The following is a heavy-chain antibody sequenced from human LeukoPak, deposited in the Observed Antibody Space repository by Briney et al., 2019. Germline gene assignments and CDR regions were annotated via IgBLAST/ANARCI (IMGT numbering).Heavy chain of an antibody. D-gene: IGHD6-6*01. Sequence: ASVKVSYKASGYTFTGYYMHWVRQAPGQGLEWMGWINPNSGGTNYAQKFQGRVTMTRDTSISTAYMELSRLRSDDTAAYYCARDLSSSSRRFYYYYYMDVWGKGTTVTVSS. V-gene: IGHV1-2*02. CDR1: GYTFTGYY. J-gene: IGHJ6*03. CDR3: ARDLSSSSRRFYYYYYMDV. CDR2: INPNSGGT.